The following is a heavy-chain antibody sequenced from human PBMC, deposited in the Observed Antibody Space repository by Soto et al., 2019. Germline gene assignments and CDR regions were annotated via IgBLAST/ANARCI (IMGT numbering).Heavy chain of an antibody. D-gene: IGHD5-12*01. J-gene: IGHJ4*02. CDR1: GGTFSSYA. V-gene: IGHV1-69*12. CDR2: IIPIFGTA. CDR3: ARGGEMATIVY. Sequence: QVQLVQSGAEVKKPGSSVKVSCKASGGTFSSYAISWVRQAPGQGLEWMGGIIPIFGTANYAQQFQGRVTITADESTSTDNMELSSLRSEDTAVYYCARGGEMATIVYWGQGTLVTVSS.